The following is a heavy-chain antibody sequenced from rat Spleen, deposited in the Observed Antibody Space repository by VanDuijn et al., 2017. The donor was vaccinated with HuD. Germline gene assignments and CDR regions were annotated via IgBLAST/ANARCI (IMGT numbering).Heavy chain of an antibody. CDR2: ITNTGGST. J-gene: IGHJ2*01. CDR3: ATQSIIRVPLFDY. CDR1: GFTFNNYW. Sequence: EVQLVESGGGLVQPGRSLKLSCVASGFTFNNYWMTWIRQAPGKGLEWVASITNTGGSTYYPDSMKGRFTLSRDNTESTLYLQMDSLRSEDTATYYCATQSIIRVPLFDYWGQGVMVTVSS. D-gene: IGHD4-3*01. V-gene: IGHV5-31*01.